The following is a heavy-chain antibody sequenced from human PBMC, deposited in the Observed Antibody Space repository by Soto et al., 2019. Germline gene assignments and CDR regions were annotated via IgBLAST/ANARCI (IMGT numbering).Heavy chain of an antibody. J-gene: IGHJ4*02. CDR1: GYTFTSFG. Sequence: ASVKVSCKASGYTFTSFGVSWVRQAPGQGLEWMGWISGYNGNTNNAQKFQGRVTMTTDTSTSTAYMELRSLRSDDTAVYYCARDFGTARPFDYWGQGTLVTVSS. V-gene: IGHV1-18*01. CDR2: ISGYNGNT. CDR3: ARDFGTARPFDY. D-gene: IGHD6-6*01.